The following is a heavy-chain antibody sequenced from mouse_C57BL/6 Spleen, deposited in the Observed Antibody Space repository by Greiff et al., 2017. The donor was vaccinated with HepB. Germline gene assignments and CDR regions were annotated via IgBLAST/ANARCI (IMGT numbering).Heavy chain of an antibody. V-gene: IGHV1-39*01. CDR1: GYSFTDYN. Sequence: EVQLQQSGPELVKPGASVKISCKASGYSFTDYNMNWVKQSNGKSLEWIGVINPNYGTTSYNQKFKGKATLTVDQSSSTAYMQLNSLTSEDSAVYYCARIYYYGSSYKRYFDVWGTGTTVTVSS. CDR2: INPNYGTT. D-gene: IGHD1-1*01. CDR3: ARIYYYGSSYKRYFDV. J-gene: IGHJ1*03.